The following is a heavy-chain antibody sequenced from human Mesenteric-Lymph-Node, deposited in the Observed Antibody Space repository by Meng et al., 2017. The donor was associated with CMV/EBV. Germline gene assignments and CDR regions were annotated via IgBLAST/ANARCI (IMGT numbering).Heavy chain of an antibody. CDR2: MNPNSGNT. V-gene: IGHV1-8*01. Sequence: ASVKVSCKASGYTFTSYDINWVRQATGQGLEWMGWMNPNSGNTGYAQKFQGRVTMTRNTSISTADMELSSLRSEDTAVYYGARGVVVPAASYYYYGMDVWGQGTTVTVSS. CDR1: GYTFTSYD. D-gene: IGHD2-2*01. J-gene: IGHJ6*02. CDR3: ARGVVVPAASYYYYGMDV.